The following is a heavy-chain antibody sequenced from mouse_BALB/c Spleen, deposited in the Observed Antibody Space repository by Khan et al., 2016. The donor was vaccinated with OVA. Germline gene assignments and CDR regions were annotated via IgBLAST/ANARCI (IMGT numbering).Heavy chain of an antibody. D-gene: IGHD2-3*01. Sequence: QVQLQQSGPELVRPGVSVKMSCKGSDYTFTDYAMYWVKQSHAKSLEWIGLISTYSGNTNYNQKFKGKATMTVDKSSSTAYMELARLTSEDSAIYYCARPAYDGYYDYWGQGTTLTVSS. J-gene: IGHJ2*01. CDR1: DYTFTDYA. CDR2: ISTYSGNT. CDR3: ARPAYDGYYDY. V-gene: IGHV1S137*01.